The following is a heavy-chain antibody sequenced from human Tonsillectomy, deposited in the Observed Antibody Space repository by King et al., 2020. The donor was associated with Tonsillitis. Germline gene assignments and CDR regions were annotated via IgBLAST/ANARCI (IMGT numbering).Heavy chain of an antibody. CDR3: STSLHCHGYSLLFDY. D-gene: IGHD5-18*01. Sequence: QLVQSGGGLGNPGGSHSLSGPSFVSPFRIACRGWVRKPQGRGWEWLGGFNTKIDATATAHSAPVTGRFTITTDDPKRTLYLQISSLITEDTAFYYCSTSLHCHGYSLLFDYWGQGTLVTVSS. V-gene: IGHV3-15*01. CDR1: VSPFRIAC. CDR2: FNTKIDATAT. J-gene: IGHJ4*02.